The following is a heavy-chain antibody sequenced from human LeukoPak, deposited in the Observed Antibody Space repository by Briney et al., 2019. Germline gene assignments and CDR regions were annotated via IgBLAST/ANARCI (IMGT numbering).Heavy chain of an antibody. CDR2: IIPIFGTA. J-gene: IGHJ4*02. Sequence: SVKVSCKASGYTFTSYGITWVRQAPGQGLEWMGGIIPIFGTANYAQKFQGRVTITADESTSTAYMELSSLRSEDTAVYYCARDDDCSSTSCYSDFDYWGQGTLVTVSS. CDR3: ARDDDCSSTSCYSDFDY. V-gene: IGHV1-69*13. CDR1: GYTFTSYG. D-gene: IGHD2-2*01.